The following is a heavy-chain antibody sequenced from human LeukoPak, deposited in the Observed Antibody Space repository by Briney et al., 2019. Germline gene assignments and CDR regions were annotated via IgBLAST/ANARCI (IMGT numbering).Heavy chain of an antibody. CDR3: ARDTDTVTTILDY. CDR2: ISSNGGST. D-gene: IGHD4-17*01. Sequence: GGSLRLSCSASGFTFITYAMHWVRQAPGKGLEYVSAISSNGGSTYYADFVKGRFTISRDNAKNTLYLQMNSLRAEDTAVYYCARDTDTVTTILDYWGQGTLVTVSS. V-gene: IGHV3-64*04. J-gene: IGHJ4*02. CDR1: GFTFITYA.